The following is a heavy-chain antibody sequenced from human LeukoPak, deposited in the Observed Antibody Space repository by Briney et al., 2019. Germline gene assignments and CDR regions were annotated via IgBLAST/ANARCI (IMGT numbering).Heavy chain of an antibody. D-gene: IGHD3-3*02. CDR2: ISGSGGST. CDR1: GFTFSSYA. Sequence: GGSLRLSCAAPGFTFSSYAMSWVRQAPGKGLEWVSAISGSGGSTYYADSVKGRFTISRDNSKNTLYLQMNSLRAEDTAVYYCANLAIFGVVPPFDYWGQGTLVTVSS. V-gene: IGHV3-23*01. CDR3: ANLAIFGVVPPFDY. J-gene: IGHJ4*02.